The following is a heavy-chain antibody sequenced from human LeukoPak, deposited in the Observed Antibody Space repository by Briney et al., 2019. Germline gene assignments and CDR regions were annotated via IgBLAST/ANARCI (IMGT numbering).Heavy chain of an antibody. D-gene: IGHD5-24*01. CDR2: IIPIFGTA. J-gene: IGHJ4*01. CDR3: ASGRWLQYPFDY. CDR1: GGTFSSYA. Sequence: GASVKVSCKASGGTFSSYAISWVRQAPGQGLEWMGGIIPIFGTANYAQKFQGRVTITADESTSTAYMELSSLRSEDTAVYYCASGRWLQYPFDYWGQGTLLTVSS. V-gene: IGHV1-69*13.